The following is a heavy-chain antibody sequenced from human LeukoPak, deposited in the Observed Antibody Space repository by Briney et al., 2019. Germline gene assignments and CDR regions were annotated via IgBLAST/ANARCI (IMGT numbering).Heavy chain of an antibody. CDR3: AKRDSRVYYYYYIDV. Sequence: GGSLRLSCAASGFTFSSYSMNWVRQAPGKGLEWVSYISSSSSTIYYADSVKGRFTISRDNAKNSLYLQMNNLRAEDTAVYYFAKRDSRVYYYYYIDVWGKGTPVTVSS. D-gene: IGHD6-19*01. V-gene: IGHV3-48*01. CDR2: ISSSSSTI. J-gene: IGHJ6*03. CDR1: GFTFSSYS.